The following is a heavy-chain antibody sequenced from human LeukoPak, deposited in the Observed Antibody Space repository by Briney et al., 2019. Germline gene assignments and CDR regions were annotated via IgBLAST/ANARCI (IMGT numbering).Heavy chain of an antibody. CDR1: GFTFSSYA. J-gene: IGHJ4*02. CDR2: ISGSGGST. CDR3: ARGGIQVSGIDEFDY. Sequence: GGSLRLSCAASGFTFSSYAMSWVRQAPGKGLEWVSPISGSGGSTYYADSVKGRFTISRENAESPLYLQMNSLRAEDTAVYYCARGGIQVSGIDEFDYWGQGTLVTVSS. V-gene: IGHV3-23*01. D-gene: IGHD6-19*01.